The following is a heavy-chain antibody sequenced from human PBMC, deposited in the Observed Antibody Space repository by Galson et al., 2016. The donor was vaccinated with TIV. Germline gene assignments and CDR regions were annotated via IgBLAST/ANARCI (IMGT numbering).Heavy chain of an antibody. J-gene: IGHJ3*01. Sequence: SLRLSCAASGFTFSSYWISWVCQAPGKGLEWVANIKHNGYEKYYVDSVRGRFTISRDNAENSLYLLQMNSLRAEDTAVYYCARELRQDAFDFWGQGTKVTVSS. D-gene: IGHD6-25*01. CDR2: IKHNGYEK. CDR3: ARELRQDAFDF. V-gene: IGHV3-7*01. CDR1: GFTFSSYW.